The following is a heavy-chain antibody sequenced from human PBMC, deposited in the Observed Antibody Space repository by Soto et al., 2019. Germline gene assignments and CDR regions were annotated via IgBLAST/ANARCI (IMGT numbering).Heavy chain of an antibody. CDR3: AKSRYDYIWGSARFDY. Sequence: GESLKISCAASGFTFSSYAMSWVRQAPGKGLEWVSAISGSGGSTYYADSVKGRFTISRDNSKNTLYLQMNSLRAEDTAVYYCAKSRYDYIWGSARFDYWGQGTLVTVSS. CDR1: GFTFSSYA. V-gene: IGHV3-23*01. J-gene: IGHJ4*02. CDR2: ISGSGGST. D-gene: IGHD3-16*01.